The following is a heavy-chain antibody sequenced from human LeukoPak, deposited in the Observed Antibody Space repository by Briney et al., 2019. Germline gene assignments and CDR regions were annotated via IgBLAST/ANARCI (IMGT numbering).Heavy chain of an antibody. D-gene: IGHD3-3*01. CDR2: IYYSGST. CDR1: GGSISSSSYY. Sequence: SETLSLTCTVSGGSISSSSYYWGCIRQPPGKGLEWIGSIYYSGSTYYNPSLKSRVTISVDTSKNQFSLKLSSVTAADTAVYYCARHETIFGVVIMIDYWGQGTLVTVSS. CDR3: ARHETIFGVVIMIDY. J-gene: IGHJ4*02. V-gene: IGHV4-39*01.